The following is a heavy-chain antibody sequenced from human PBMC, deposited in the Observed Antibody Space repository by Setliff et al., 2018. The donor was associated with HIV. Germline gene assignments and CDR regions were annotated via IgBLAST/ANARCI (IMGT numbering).Heavy chain of an antibody. J-gene: IGHJ3*02. CDR3: ARSSSSGYSYLGFDT. Sequence: LSLTCNVSGASITSYYWIWIRQSPGKGLEWIGYIYYSGSTNYNPSLKSRVTISVDTSKNQFSLKLSSVTAADTAVYYCARSSSSGYSYLGFDTWGQGTMVTVSS. CDR1: GASITSYY. CDR2: IYYSGST. D-gene: IGHD3-22*01. V-gene: IGHV4-59*01.